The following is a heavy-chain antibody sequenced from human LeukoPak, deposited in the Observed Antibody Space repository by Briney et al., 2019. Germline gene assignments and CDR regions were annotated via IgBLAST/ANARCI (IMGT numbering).Heavy chain of an antibody. D-gene: IGHD3-22*01. CDR2: ITTSGGST. CDR1: GFTLSSYA. CDR3: VCYDNAAEYFHY. Sequence: PGGSLRLSCAASGFTLSSYAMSWGRQAPGEGLEWVSSITTSGGSTSYADSVKGRFTISRDNSKNTLYLQMNSLRAEDTALYYCVCYDNAAEYFHYWGQGTLVTVSS. V-gene: IGHV3-23*01. J-gene: IGHJ1*01.